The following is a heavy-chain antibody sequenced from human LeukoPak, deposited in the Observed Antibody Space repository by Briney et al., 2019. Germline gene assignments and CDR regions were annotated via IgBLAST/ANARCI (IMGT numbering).Heavy chain of an antibody. CDR2: INPSGGST. D-gene: IGHD6-19*01. J-gene: IGHJ4*02. Sequence: GASVKVSCEASGYTFTSYYMHWVRQAPGQGLEWMGIINPSGGSTSYAQKFQGRVTMTRDTSTSTVYMELSSLRSEDTAVYYCAREWLAVAGLDYWGQGTLVTVSS. CDR1: GYTFTSYY. V-gene: IGHV1-46*01. CDR3: AREWLAVAGLDY.